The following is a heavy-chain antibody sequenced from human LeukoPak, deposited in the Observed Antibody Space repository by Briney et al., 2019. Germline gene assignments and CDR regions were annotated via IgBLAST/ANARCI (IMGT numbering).Heavy chain of an antibody. CDR2: IYSGGST. CDR1: GFTVSSNY. V-gene: IGHV3-53*05. J-gene: IGHJ4*02. Sequence: GGSLRLSCAASGFTVSSNYMSWVRQAPGKGLEWVSVIYSGGSTYYADSVKGRFTISRDNARNSLYLQMNSLRPEDTALYYCVKGAPLGLPYDSRAYHLDYWGQGTLVTVSS. D-gene: IGHD3-22*01. CDR3: VKGAPLGLPYDSRAYHLDY.